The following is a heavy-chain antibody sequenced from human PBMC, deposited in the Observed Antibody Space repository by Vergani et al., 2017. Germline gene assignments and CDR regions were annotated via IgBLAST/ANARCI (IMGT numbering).Heavy chain of an antibody. CDR2: ISAYNGNT. CDR1: GYTFTSYG. V-gene: IGHV1-18*01. J-gene: IGHJ6*03. Sequence: QVQLVQSGAEVKKPGASVKVSCKASGYTFTSYGISWVRQAPGQGLEWMGWISAYNGNTNYAQKLQGRVTMTTDTSTSTAYMELRSLRSDDTAVYYCARGRECSSTSCYAPYYYYMDVWGKGTTVTVSS. D-gene: IGHD2-2*01. CDR3: ARGRECSSTSCYAPYYYYMDV.